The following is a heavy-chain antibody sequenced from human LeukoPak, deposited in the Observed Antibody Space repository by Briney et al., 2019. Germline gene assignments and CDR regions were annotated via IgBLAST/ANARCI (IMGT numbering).Heavy chain of an antibody. D-gene: IGHD5-24*01. Sequence: ASVKVSCKASGYTFTGNYIHWVRQAPGQGLEWMGLINPKSGGTRSAQNFQGRVTMTRDTSISTAYMDLSTLKSDDTAVYYCARDLGGSNTKDAFDMWGQGTMVTVSS. CDR3: ARDLGGSNTKDAFDM. CDR2: INPKSGGT. J-gene: IGHJ3*02. V-gene: IGHV1-2*02. CDR1: GYTFTGNY.